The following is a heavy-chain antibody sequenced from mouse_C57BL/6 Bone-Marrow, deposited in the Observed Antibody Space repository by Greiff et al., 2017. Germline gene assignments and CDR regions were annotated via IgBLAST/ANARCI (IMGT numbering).Heavy chain of an antibody. D-gene: IGHD1-1*02. CDR2: IYPGSGST. CDR3: ARGRGGYYAMDY. V-gene: IGHV1-55*01. Sequence: VQLQQSGAELVKPGASVKMSCKASGYTFTSYWITWVKQRPGQGLEWIGDIYPGSGSTNYNEKFKSKATLTVDTSSSTAYIQLSSLTSEDSAVYYCARGRGGYYAMDYWGQGTSVTVSS. CDR1: GYTFTSYW. J-gene: IGHJ4*01.